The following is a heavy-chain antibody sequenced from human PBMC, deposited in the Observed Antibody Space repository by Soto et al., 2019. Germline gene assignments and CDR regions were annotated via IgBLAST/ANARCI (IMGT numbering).Heavy chain of an antibody. CDR1: GGSISSYY. CDR2: IYYSGST. J-gene: IGHJ3*02. Sequence: SETLSLTCTVSGGSISSYYWSWIRQPPGKGLEWIGYIYYSGSTNYNPSLKSRVTISVDTSKNQFSLKLSSVTAADTAVYYCARDRRYSSFRGADAFESWGQGIRVTV. V-gene: IGHV4-59*01. D-gene: IGHD6-19*01. CDR3: ARDRRYSSFRGADAFES.